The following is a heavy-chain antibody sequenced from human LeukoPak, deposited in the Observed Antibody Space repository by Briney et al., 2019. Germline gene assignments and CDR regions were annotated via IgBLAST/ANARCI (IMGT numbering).Heavy chain of an antibody. D-gene: IGHD2-2*01. CDR2: IKQDGSEK. J-gene: IGHJ4*02. CDR1: GFTFSSYG. CDR3: ARYCSSTSCYFDY. V-gene: IGHV3-7*01. Sequence: GGSLRLSCAASGFTFSSYGMSWVRQAPGKGLEWVANIKQDGSEKYYVDSVKGRFTISRDNAKNSLYLQMNSLRAEDTAVYYCARYCSSTSCYFDYWGQGTLVTVSS.